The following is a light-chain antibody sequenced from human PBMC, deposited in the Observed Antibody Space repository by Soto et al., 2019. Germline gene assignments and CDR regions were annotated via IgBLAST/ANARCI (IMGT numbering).Light chain of an antibody. Sequence: QSFLTQPASVSGSPGQSITISCTGTSGDIGSYNRVSWYQQHPGKAPKLIIYEVTDRPSGFSNRFSGSKSGNTASLTISGLQAEDEAEYYCSSYTNINTRACVFGTGTKVTVX. CDR3: SSYTNINTRACV. CDR2: EVT. CDR1: SGDIGSYNR. V-gene: IGLV2-14*01. J-gene: IGLJ1*01.